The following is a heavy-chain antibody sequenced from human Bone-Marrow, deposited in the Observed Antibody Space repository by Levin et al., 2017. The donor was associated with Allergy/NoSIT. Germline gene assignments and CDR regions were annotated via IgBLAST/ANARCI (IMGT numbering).Heavy chain of an antibody. D-gene: IGHD4-17*01. Sequence: PGGSLRLSCAASGFTFSIYTMSWVRQAPGKGLERVSGIIGSGTNTYYADSVKGRFTISRDNSKNTLYLQMNSLRAEDTAVYYCAKFYGDRYFDYWGQGTLVTVSS. CDR1: GFTFSIYT. V-gene: IGHV3-23*01. CDR3: AKFYGDRYFDY. CDR2: IIGSGTNT. J-gene: IGHJ4*02.